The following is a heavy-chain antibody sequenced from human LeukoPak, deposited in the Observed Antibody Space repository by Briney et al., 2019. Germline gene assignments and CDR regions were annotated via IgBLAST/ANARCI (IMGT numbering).Heavy chain of an antibody. CDR2: IYYSGST. J-gene: IGHJ4*02. CDR1: GGSISSSSYY. CDR3: ARQITMVRGVIIDPYYFDY. V-gene: IGHV4-39*01. Sequence: SETLSLTCTVSGGSISSSSYYWGWIRQPPGKGLEWIGSIYYSGSTYYNPSLKSRVTISVDTSKNQFSLKLSSVTVADTAVYYCARQITMVRGVIIDPYYFDYWGQGTLVTVSS. D-gene: IGHD3-10*01.